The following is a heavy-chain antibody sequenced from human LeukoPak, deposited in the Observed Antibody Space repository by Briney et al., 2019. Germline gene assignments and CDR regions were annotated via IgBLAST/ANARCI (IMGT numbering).Heavy chain of an antibody. CDR2: INSDGSST. J-gene: IGHJ4*02. CDR3: ASHSSSWRGFDY. V-gene: IGHV3-74*01. Sequence: GGSLRLSCAAAGFTFSSYWMHWVRQAPGKGLVWVSRINSDGSSTSYADSVKGRFAISRDNAKNTLYLQMNSLRAEDTAVYYCASHSSSWRGFDYWGQGTLVTVSS. D-gene: IGHD6-13*01. CDR1: GFTFSSYW.